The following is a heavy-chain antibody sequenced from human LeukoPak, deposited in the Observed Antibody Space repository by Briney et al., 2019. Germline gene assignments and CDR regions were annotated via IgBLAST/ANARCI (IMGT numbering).Heavy chain of an antibody. Sequence: GGSLRLSCAASGFTFSNYWMHWVRQDPGKGLVWVSFINPDGSTTNYADSVKGRFTISRDNAKNALYLQMNSLRAEDTAVYYCARGPSGYHNTGGQGTLVTVSS. CDR2: INPDGSTT. J-gene: IGHJ4*02. V-gene: IGHV3-74*01. CDR3: ARGPSGYHNT. CDR1: GFTFSNYW. D-gene: IGHD5-12*01.